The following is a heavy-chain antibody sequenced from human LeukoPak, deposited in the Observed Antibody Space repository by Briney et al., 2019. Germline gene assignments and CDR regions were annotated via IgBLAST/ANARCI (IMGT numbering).Heavy chain of an antibody. Sequence: SETLSLTCTVSGGSISSYYWSWIRQPPGKGLEWIGYIYYSGSTSYNPSLKSRVTISVDTSMNQFSLKLLSVTAADTAEYYCAREDSGYDYSPFDYWGQGILVTVSS. CDR2: IYYSGST. V-gene: IGHV4-59*01. J-gene: IGHJ4*02. D-gene: IGHD5-12*01. CDR3: AREDSGYDYSPFDY. CDR1: GGSISSYY.